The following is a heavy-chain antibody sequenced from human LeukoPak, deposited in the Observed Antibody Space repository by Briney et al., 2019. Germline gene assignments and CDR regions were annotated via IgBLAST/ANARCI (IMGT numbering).Heavy chain of an antibody. V-gene: IGHV3-48*03. CDR2: ISSGSTI. Sequence: GGSLRPSCAASGSTFSSYEMNWVRQAPGKGLEWVSYISSGSTIYYADSVKGRFTISRDNAKNSLYLQMNSLRAEDTAVYYCAELGITMIGGVWGKGTTVTISS. CDR3: AELGITMIGGV. D-gene: IGHD3-10*02. J-gene: IGHJ6*04. CDR1: GSTFSSYE.